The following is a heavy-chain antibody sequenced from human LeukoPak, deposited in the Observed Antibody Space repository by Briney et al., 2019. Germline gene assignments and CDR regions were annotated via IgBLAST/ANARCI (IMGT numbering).Heavy chain of an antibody. D-gene: IGHD2-21*02. CDR3: AKGAQVETVRLDYLDY. CDR1: GFAFSNYI. Sequence: GGSLRLSCAASGFAFSNYIMAWVRQAPGKGLEWVSVISGGGSSMYYADSVKGRSTISRDNSKNTVYLQMNSLRAEDTAVYYCAKGAQVETVRLDYLDYWGQGILATVSS. J-gene: IGHJ4*02. V-gene: IGHV3-23*01. CDR2: ISGGGSSM.